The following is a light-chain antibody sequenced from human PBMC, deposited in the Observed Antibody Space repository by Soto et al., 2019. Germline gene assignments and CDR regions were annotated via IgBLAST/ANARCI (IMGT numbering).Light chain of an antibody. Sequence: DIQMIQSPSSLSASVGDRVTNTCRATRDIGNYLAWYQQKPGKVPELLICAAFTLQSRVPSRFSGSGSGTTFTLTISSLQPEDAATYYCQNYDGAPLTFGGGTKVEIK. V-gene: IGKV1-27*01. CDR3: QNYDGAPLT. CDR2: AAF. J-gene: IGKJ4*01. CDR1: RDIGNY.